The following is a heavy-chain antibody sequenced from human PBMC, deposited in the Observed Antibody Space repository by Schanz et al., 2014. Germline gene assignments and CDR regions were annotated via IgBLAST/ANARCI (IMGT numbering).Heavy chain of an antibody. CDR2: VFTGDST. Sequence: EVQLVESGGGLIQPGGSLRLSCAASGFPVVSKYMTWVRQTPGKGLEWLAVVFTGDSTFYADDVKGRFTIPRDSSRNTLLLQMKTLRVEDSAIYYCATVGGSDYSGHWIPLDSWGQGTLVTVSS. J-gene: IGHJ4*02. CDR3: ATVGGSDYSGHWIPLDS. V-gene: IGHV3-53*01. D-gene: IGHD4-4*01. CDR1: GFPVVSKY.